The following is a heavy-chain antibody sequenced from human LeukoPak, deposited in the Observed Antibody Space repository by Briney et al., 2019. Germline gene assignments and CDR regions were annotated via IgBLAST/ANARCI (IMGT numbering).Heavy chain of an antibody. CDR3: ARVRDSSGYYTSPLD. J-gene: IGHJ4*02. CDR2: IIPIFGTA. D-gene: IGHD3-22*01. CDR1: GGTFSSYA. V-gene: IGHV1-69*13. Sequence: AVTVSFKASGGTFSSYAISWVRQAPGQGLEWMGGIIPIFGTANYAQKFQGRVTITADESTSTAYMELSSLRSEDTAVYYCARVRDSSGYYTSPLDWGQGTLVTVSS.